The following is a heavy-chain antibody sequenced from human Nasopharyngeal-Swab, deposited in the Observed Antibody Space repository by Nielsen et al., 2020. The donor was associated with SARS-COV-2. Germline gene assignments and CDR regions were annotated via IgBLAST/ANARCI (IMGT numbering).Heavy chain of an antibody. D-gene: IGHD3-10*01. CDR1: GGSISSGGYY. CDR3: AKEYGSGSWVYYFDY. J-gene: IGHJ4*02. CDR2: ISGSGGST. Sequence: ETLSLTCTVSGGSISSGGYYWSWVRQAPGKGLEWVSAISGSGGSTYYADSVKGRFTISRDNSKNTLYLQMNSLRAEDTAVYYCAKEYGSGSWVYYFDYWGQGTLVTVSS. V-gene: IGHV3-23*01.